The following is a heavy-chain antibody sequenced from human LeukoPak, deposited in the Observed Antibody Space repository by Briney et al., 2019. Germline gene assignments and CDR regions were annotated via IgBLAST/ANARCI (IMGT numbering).Heavy chain of an antibody. CDR3: AKNPGAAPFYYYSMDV. D-gene: IGHD1-26*01. J-gene: IGHJ6*03. CDR1: GFTFSSYG. V-gene: IGHV3-30*02. CDR2: IRYDGSNK. Sequence: GGSLRFSCAASGFTFSSYGMHWVRQAPGKGLEWVAFIRYDGSNKYYADSVKVRFTIGRDNSKNTLYLQMNSLRAEDTALYYCAKNPGAAPFYYYSMDVWGKGTTVTVSS.